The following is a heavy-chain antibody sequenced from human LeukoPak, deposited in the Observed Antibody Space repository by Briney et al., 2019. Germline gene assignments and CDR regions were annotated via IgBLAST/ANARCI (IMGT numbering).Heavy chain of an antibody. D-gene: IGHD6-13*01. CDR1: GFTFSTYG. CDR3: AKSISGYSNSWYCLDY. CDR2: TRFDGSNK. V-gene: IGHV3-30*02. J-gene: IGHJ4*02. Sequence: GGSLRLSCGASGFTFSTYGMHWVRQAPGKGLEWVAFTRFDGSNKYYADSVKGRFPISRDNSKNTLYLQMNSVTAEDTAVYYCAKSISGYSNSWYCLDYWGQGTLVTVSS.